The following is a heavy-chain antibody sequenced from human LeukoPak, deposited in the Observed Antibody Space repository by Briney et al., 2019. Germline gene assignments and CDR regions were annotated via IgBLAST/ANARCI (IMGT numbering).Heavy chain of an antibody. Sequence: ASVKVSCKASGYTFTSYYMHWVRQAPGQGLEWMGWISAYNGNTNYAQKLQGRVTMTTDTSTSTAYMELRSLRSDDTAVYYCARATVVAATLDYWGQGTLVTVSS. V-gene: IGHV1-18*04. CDR3: ARATVVAATLDY. D-gene: IGHD2-15*01. CDR1: GYTFTSYY. CDR2: ISAYNGNT. J-gene: IGHJ4*02.